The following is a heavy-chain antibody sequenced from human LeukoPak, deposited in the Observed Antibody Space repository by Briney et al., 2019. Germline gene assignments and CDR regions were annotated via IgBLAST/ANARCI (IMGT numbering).Heavy chain of an antibody. D-gene: IGHD3-10*01. CDR3: AIAPYGSGSYTPDY. V-gene: IGHV1-24*01. CDR1: GYTLTELS. J-gene: IGHJ4*02. Sequence: ASVRVSCKVSGYTLTELSMHWVRQAPGKGLEWMGGFYPEDGETIYAQKFQGRVTMTEDTSTDTAYMELSSLRSEDTAVYYCAIAPYGSGSYTPDYWGQGTLVTVSS. CDR2: FYPEDGET.